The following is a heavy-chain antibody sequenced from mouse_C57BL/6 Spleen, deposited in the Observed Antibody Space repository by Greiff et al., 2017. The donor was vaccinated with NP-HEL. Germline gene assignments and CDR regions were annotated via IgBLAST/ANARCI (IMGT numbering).Heavy chain of an antibody. CDR2: IDPENGDT. CDR3: TTCYYDYDGLNY. J-gene: IGHJ2*01. CDR1: GFNINDDY. Sequence: VQLQQSGAELVRPGASVKLSCTASGFNINDDYMHWVKQRPEQGLEWIGWIDPENGDTEYASKFQGKATITADTSSNTAYLQLSSLTSEDTAVYYCTTCYYDYDGLNYWGQGTTLTVSS. V-gene: IGHV14-4*01. D-gene: IGHD2-4*01.